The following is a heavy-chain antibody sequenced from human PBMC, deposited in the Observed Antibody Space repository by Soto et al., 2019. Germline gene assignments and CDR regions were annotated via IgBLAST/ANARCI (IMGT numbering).Heavy chain of an antibody. D-gene: IGHD2-15*01. Sequence: PGESLKISCKGSGYSFTSYWIGWVRQMPGKGLEWMGIIYPGDSDTRYSPSFQGQVTISADKSISTAYLQWSSLKASDTAMYYCATVPGYCSGGSCYPDFDIWGQGTMVTVSS. CDR3: ATVPGYCSGGSCYPDFDI. CDR1: GYSFTSYW. J-gene: IGHJ3*02. CDR2: IYPGDSDT. V-gene: IGHV5-51*01.